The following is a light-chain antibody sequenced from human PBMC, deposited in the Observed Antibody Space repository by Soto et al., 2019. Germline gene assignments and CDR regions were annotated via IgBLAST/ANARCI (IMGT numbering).Light chain of an antibody. CDR3: TSYTTISTWV. J-gene: IGLJ3*02. V-gene: IGLV2-14*01. CDR1: SSDVGGYKY. CDR2: EVS. Sequence: QSVLTQPASVSGSPGQSITISCTGTSSDVGGYKYVSWYQQHPGKAPKLLIYEVSDRPSGVSTRFSGSKSGNTASLTISGLQAEDEADYYCTSYTTISTWVFGGGTKLTVL.